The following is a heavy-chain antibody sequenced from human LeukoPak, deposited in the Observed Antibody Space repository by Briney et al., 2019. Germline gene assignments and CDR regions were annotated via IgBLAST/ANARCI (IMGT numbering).Heavy chain of an antibody. V-gene: IGHV3-23*01. D-gene: IGHD2-21*02. J-gene: IGHJ4*02. CDR2: ISGGGDIT. CDR1: GFNFANHA. CDR3: VREDTPATANY. Sequence: GGSLRLSCAASGFNFANHAMSWVRQTAGKGLEWVSAISGGGDITYYADSVKGRFTISRDNSKDTLFLQMHSLRPGDTAVYYCVREDTPATANYWGQGTLVTISS.